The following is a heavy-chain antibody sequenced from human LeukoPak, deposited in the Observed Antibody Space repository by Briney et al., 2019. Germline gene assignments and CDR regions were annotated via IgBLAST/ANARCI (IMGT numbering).Heavy chain of an antibody. CDR1: GGSISSSSYY. CDR3: ARAAYLLYSYGPNWFDP. V-gene: IGHV4-39*06. Sequence: SEALSLTCTVSGGSISSSSYYWGWIRQPPGKGLEWIGSIYYSGSTYYNPSLKSRVTISVDTSKNQFPLKLSSVTAADTAVYYCARAAYLLYSYGPNWFDPWGQGTLVTVSS. D-gene: IGHD5-18*01. J-gene: IGHJ5*02. CDR2: IYYSGST.